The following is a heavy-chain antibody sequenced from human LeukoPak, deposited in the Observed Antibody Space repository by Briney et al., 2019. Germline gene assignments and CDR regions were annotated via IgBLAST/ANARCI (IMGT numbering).Heavy chain of an antibody. V-gene: IGHV4-59*01. J-gene: IGHJ5*02. CDR1: GGSFSGYY. CDR3: AKGVGYCSGGSCYGEHWFDP. CDR2: IYYSGST. Sequence: ASETLSLTCAVSGGSFSGYYWSWIRQPPGKGLEWIGYIYYSGSTNYNPSLKSRVTISVDTSKNQFSLKLSSVTAADTAVYYCAKGVGYCSGGSCYGEHWFDPWGQGTLVTVSS. D-gene: IGHD2-15*01.